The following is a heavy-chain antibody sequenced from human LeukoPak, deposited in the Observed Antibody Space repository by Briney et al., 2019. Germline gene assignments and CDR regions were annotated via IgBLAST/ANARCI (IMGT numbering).Heavy chain of an antibody. CDR3: AKDHGSGVPNH. J-gene: IGHJ5*02. CDR1: GFTFSSYG. CDR2: ISYDGSNK. D-gene: IGHD3-10*01. Sequence: GGSLRLSCAASGFTFSSYGMHWVRQAPGKGLEWVAVISYDGSNKYYADSVKGRFTISRDNSKNTLYLQMNSLRAEDTAVYYCAKDHGSGVPNHWGQGTLVTVSS. V-gene: IGHV3-30*18.